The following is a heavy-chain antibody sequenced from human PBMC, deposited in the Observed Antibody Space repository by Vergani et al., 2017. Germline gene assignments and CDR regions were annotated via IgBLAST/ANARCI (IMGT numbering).Heavy chain of an antibody. Sequence: QLQLQESGPGLVKPSETLSLTCTVSGGSISSSSYYWGWIRQPPGKGLEWIGRIYYSGSTYYNPSLKSRVTISVDTSKNQFSLKLSSVTAADTAVYYCARHYDSSGYYRFDYWGQGTLVTVSS. D-gene: IGHD3-22*01. J-gene: IGHJ4*02. V-gene: IGHV4-39*01. CDR3: ARHYDSSGYYRFDY. CDR2: IYYSGST. CDR1: GGSISSSSYY.